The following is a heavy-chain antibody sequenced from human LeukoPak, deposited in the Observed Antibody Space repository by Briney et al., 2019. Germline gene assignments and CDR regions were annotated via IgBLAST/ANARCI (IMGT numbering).Heavy chain of an antibody. V-gene: IGHV4-61*02. D-gene: IGHD2-2*01. Sequence: SQTLSLTCTVPGGSISSGSYYWSWIRQPAGKGLEWIGRIYTSGSTNYNPSLKSRVTISVDTSKNQFSLKLSSVTAADTAVYYCARSVVVPAAGYDYWGQGTLVTVSS. CDR2: IYTSGST. CDR3: ARSVVVPAAGYDY. J-gene: IGHJ4*02. CDR1: GGSISSGSYY.